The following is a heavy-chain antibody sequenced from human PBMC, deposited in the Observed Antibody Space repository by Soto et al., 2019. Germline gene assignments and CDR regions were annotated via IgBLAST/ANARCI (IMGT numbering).Heavy chain of an antibody. CDR3: VSTINGYFEY. J-gene: IGHJ4*02. V-gene: IGHV5-51*01. CDR2: IYPGDSET. D-gene: IGHD3-9*01. CDR1: GHSFVTHW. Sequence: ESLKISWKGSGHSFVTHWIGWVRQMPGKGLEWMGIIYPGDSETKYSPSFQGQVTISADKSISTAYLQWSSLKASDTALYYCVSTINGYFEYWGQGTLVTVSS.